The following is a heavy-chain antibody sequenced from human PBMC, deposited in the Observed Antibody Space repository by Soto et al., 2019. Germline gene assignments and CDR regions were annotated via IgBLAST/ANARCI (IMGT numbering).Heavy chain of an antibody. D-gene: IGHD2-15*01. V-gene: IGHV5-51*01. J-gene: IGHJ4*02. Sequence: GASLKISCKGSGYSFTSYWIGWVRQMPGKGLEWMGIIYPGDSDTRYSPSFQGQVTISADKSISTAYLQWSSLKASDTAMYYCARLDCSGGSCYRAFDYWGQGTLVTVSS. CDR3: ARLDCSGGSCYRAFDY. CDR2: IYPGDSDT. CDR1: GYSFTSYW.